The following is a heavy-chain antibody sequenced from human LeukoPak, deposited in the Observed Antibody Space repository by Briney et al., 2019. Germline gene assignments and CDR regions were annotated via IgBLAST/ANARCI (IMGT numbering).Heavy chain of an antibody. CDR3: VKVGTTGTNNWFDS. J-gene: IGHJ5*01. D-gene: IGHD1-1*01. Sequence: GGSLRLSCAASGFTFSDYYMSWIRQAPGKGLEWVSYISSSGSTIYYADSVKGRFTISRDNAKNSLYLQMNSLRAEDTAVYYCVKVGTTGTNNWFDSWGQGTLVTVSS. V-gene: IGHV3-11*01. CDR1: GFTFSDYY. CDR2: ISSSGSTI.